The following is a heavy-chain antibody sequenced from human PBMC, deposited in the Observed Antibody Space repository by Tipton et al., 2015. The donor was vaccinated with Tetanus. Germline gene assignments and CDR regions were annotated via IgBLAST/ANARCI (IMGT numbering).Heavy chain of an antibody. CDR1: GFTFRNYD. Sequence: SLRLSCTASGFTFRNYDMNWVRRAPGKGLEWISSVTSSGSDMYYADSVKGRFTISRGNAKNSLFLHMNSLRVADTAVYYCARLYDGGGYRGNWGPGTQVTVSS. CDR3: ARLYDGGGYRGN. CDR2: VTSSGSDM. V-gene: IGHV3-21*06. J-gene: IGHJ4*02. D-gene: IGHD3-22*01.